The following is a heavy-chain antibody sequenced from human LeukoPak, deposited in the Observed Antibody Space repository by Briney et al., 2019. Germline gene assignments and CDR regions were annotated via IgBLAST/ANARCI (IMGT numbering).Heavy chain of an antibody. Sequence: SETLSLTCTVSGGSISSYYWGWIRQPPGKGLEWIGYIYYSGSTNTNPSLKSRVSMSVDTSRNQFSLKLNSVIAADSAVYYCARAGNSYYYGMDVWGQGTTVTVSS. D-gene: IGHD1-14*01. CDR2: IYYSGST. V-gene: IGHV4-59*01. CDR1: GGSISSYY. CDR3: ARAGNSYYYGMDV. J-gene: IGHJ6*02.